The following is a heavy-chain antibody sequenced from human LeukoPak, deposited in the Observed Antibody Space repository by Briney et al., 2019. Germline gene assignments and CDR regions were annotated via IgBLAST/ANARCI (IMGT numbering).Heavy chain of an antibody. Sequence: ASVKVSCKASGYSFTYYPLNWVRQAPGQGLEWMGWISTSTGNPTYAQGFTGRFVFSLDTSVSTAYLQISNLKADDTAVYYCARGSGGLIEDFWGQGTLVTVSS. J-gene: IGHJ4*02. CDR3: ARGSGGLIEDF. CDR2: ISTSTGNP. CDR1: GYSFTYYP. D-gene: IGHD2-15*01. V-gene: IGHV7-4-1*02.